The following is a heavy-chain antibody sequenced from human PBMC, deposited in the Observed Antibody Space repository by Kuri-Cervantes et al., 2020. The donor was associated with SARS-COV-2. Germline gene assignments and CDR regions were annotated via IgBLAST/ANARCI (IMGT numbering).Heavy chain of an antibody. CDR2: ISYDGSNK. V-gene: IGHV3-30*18. CDR3: ANGKYCSGGSCFSTAGY. D-gene: IGHD2-15*01. Sequence: SLKISCAASGFTFSSYSMNWVRQAPGKGLEWVAVISYDGSNKYYADSVKGRFTISRDNSKNTLYLQMNSLRAEDTAVYYCANGKYCSGGSCFSTAGYWGQGTLVTVSS. CDR1: GFTFSSYS. J-gene: IGHJ4*02.